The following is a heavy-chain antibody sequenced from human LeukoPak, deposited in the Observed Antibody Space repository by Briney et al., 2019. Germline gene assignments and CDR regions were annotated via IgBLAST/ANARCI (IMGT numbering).Heavy chain of an antibody. CDR3: ARGKKPGVGVAGTGYFFDP. CDR2: ISTYIDKI. J-gene: IGHJ5*02. Sequence: EASVKVSCKASGYTFTSYGISWVRQAPGQGLEWMGWISTYIDKIKYANKFQGRVTMTTDTSTSTAYMEVRSLRSDDTAVYYCARGKKPGVGVAGTGYFFDPWGQGTLVTVSS. CDR1: GYTFTSYG. D-gene: IGHD3-3*01. V-gene: IGHV1-18*01.